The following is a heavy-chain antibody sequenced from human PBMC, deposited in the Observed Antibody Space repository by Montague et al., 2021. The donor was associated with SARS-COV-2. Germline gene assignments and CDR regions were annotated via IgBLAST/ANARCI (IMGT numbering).Heavy chain of an antibody. CDR3: ARELADYGMDV. Sequence: SLRLSCAASGFTFSSYAMHWVRQAPGKGLEWVAVISYDGSNKYYADSVKGRFTISRDNSKNTLYLQTNSLRAEDTAVYYCARELADYGMDVWGQGTTVTVSS. J-gene: IGHJ6*02. V-gene: IGHV3-30-3*01. CDR1: GFTFSSYA. CDR2: ISYDGSNK.